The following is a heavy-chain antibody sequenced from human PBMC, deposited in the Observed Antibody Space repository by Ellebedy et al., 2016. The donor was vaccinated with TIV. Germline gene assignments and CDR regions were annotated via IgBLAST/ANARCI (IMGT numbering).Heavy chain of an antibody. D-gene: IGHD2-21*01. CDR1: GYVFTSYG. V-gene: IGHV1-18*01. Sequence: AASVKVSCKASGYVFTSYGYTWVRHAPRHGLESMGWIIPYSGHTIYAQKFQGIVTLTTEKSTDTAYLELRNLKSDDTAVYYCARYGLGHVDGDVVDYWGQGTLVTVSS. J-gene: IGHJ4*02. CDR3: ARYGLGHVDGDVVDY. CDR2: IIPYSGHT.